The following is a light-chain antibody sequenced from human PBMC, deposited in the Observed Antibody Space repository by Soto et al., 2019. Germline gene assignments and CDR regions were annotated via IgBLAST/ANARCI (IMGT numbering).Light chain of an antibody. CDR3: SSLTSRHTDV. CDR1: SSDIGGYNY. V-gene: IGLV2-14*01. CDR2: DVS. Sequence: QSALTQPASVSGSPGQSTTISCTGTSSDIGGYNYVSWYQQLPGEAPKLIIYDVSDRPSGVSTRFSGSKSGNTASLTISGLQAEDEGDYYCSSLTSRHTDVFVPGTKLPLL. J-gene: IGLJ1*01.